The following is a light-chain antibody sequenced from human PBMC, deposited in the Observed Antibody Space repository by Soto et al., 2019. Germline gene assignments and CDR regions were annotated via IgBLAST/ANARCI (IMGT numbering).Light chain of an antibody. CDR1: QGIGSD. V-gene: IGKV1-6*01. Sequence: AIQMTQSPSSLFASVGDRVTITCRASQGIGSDLGWYQQKPGKAPKLLISVASSLQSGVPSRFSGSGTGTDVTLTVSSLQPEDFATYYCLQGYNYPRTFAQGTKLEIK. CDR3: LQGYNYPRT. J-gene: IGKJ2*01. CDR2: VAS.